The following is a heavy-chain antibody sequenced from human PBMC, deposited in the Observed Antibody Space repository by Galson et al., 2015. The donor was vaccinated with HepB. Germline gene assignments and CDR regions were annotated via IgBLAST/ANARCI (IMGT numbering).Heavy chain of an antibody. Sequence: SLRLSCAASGFTFSSYSMNWVRQAPGKGLEWVSSISSSSSYIYYADSVKGRFTISRDNAKNSLYLQMNSLRAEDTAVYYCARVMSSGCSRCMDAFDIWGQGTMVTVSS. D-gene: IGHD6-19*01. CDR3: ARVMSSGCSRCMDAFDI. V-gene: IGHV3-21*01. J-gene: IGHJ3*02. CDR2: ISSSSSYI. CDR1: GFTFSSYS.